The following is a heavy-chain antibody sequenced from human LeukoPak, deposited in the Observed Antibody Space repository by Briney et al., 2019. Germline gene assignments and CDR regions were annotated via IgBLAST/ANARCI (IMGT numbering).Heavy chain of an antibody. CDR1: GGSISSGGYY. CDR3: ARDKWFTTYYYYGMDV. Sequence: SQTLSLTCTVSGGSISSGGYYWSWIRQHPGKGLEWIGYIYYSGSTYYNPSLKSRVTISVDTSKNQFSLKLSSVTAADTAVYYCARDKWFTTYYYYGMDVWGQGTTVTVSS. V-gene: IGHV4-31*03. CDR2: IYYSGST. D-gene: IGHD3-22*01. J-gene: IGHJ6*02.